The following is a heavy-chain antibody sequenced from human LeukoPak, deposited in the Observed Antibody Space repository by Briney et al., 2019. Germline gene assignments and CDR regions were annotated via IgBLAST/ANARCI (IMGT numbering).Heavy chain of an antibody. CDR2: IYYSGST. D-gene: IGHD6-13*01. J-gene: IGHJ4*02. Sequence: SETLSLTCTVSGGSISSYYWSWIRQPPGKGLEWIGYIYYSGSTNYNPSLKGRVTISVDTSKNQFSLKLSSVTAADTAVYYCARFRYNSSWAFDYWGQGTLVTVSS. CDR3: ARFRYNSSWAFDY. V-gene: IGHV4-59*08. CDR1: GGSISSYY.